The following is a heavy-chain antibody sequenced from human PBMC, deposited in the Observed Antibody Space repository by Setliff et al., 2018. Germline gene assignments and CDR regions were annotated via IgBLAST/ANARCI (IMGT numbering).Heavy chain of an antibody. CDR3: ARSFSRREKFLLDY. V-gene: IGHV4-59*12. J-gene: IGHJ4*02. Sequence: SETLSLTCTVSGGSISSYYWSWIRQPPGKGLECIGYIYYSGSTNYNPSLKSRVTISLDTSKNQFSLKVSSVTAADTAVYYCARSFSRREKFLLDYWGQGALVTVSS. CDR2: IYYSGST. CDR1: GGSISSYY.